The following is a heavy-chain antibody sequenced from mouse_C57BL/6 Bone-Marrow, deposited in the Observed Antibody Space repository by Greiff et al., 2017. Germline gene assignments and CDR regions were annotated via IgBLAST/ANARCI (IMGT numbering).Heavy chain of an antibody. CDR1: GYTFTSYG. CDR2: IYPRSGNT. Sequence: QVQLQQSGAELARPGASVKLSCKASGYTFTSYGISWVKQRTGQGLEWIGEIYPRSGNTYYNEKFKGQATLTADKSSSTAYMSLRSLTSEDSSVYFCADSIYYYGFAYWGQGTLVTVSA. CDR3: ADSIYYYGFAY. J-gene: IGHJ3*01. V-gene: IGHV1-81*01. D-gene: IGHD1-1*01.